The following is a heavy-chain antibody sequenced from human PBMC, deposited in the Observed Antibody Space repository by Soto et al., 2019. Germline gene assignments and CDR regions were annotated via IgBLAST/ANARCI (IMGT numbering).Heavy chain of an antibody. V-gene: IGHV3-23*01. Sequence: EVHLLESGGDLVQPGGSLRLSCAASGFTFSNYGMTWVRQAPGKGLEWVCIISGNGDFSYYADSVKGRFTISRDNSKSTVYLEMNSLRVGDTAVYYCAKGGWLDDWGQGTLVTVSS. D-gene: IGHD6-19*01. CDR3: AKGGWLDD. J-gene: IGHJ4*02. CDR1: GFTFSNYG. CDR2: ISGNGDFS.